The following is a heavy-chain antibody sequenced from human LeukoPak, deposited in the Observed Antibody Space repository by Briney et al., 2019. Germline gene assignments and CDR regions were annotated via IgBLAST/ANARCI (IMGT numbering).Heavy chain of an antibody. CDR1: GFIFSNAW. V-gene: IGHV3-30-3*01. J-gene: IGHJ6*02. Sequence: GGSLRLSCAASGFIFSNAWMSWVRQAPGKGLEWVAVISYDGSNKYYADSVKGRFTISRDNSKNTLYLQMNSLRAEDTAVYYCARSDIPDYYYGMDVWGQGTTVTVSS. CDR2: ISYDGSNK. D-gene: IGHD2-2*02. CDR3: ARSDIPDYYYGMDV.